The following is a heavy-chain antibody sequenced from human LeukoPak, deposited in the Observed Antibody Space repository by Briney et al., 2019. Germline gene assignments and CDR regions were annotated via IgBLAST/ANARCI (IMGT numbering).Heavy chain of an antibody. CDR2: IYNSGST. J-gene: IGHJ4*02. CDR3: ARGVVAAAGRTFDF. D-gene: IGHD6-13*01. CDR1: GGSFSGHY. Sequence: SETLSLTCAVYGGSFSGHYWSWIRQPPGKGLEWIGYIYNSGSTNYNPSLKSRVTISLDTSKNQFSLKLSSVTAADTAVYYCARGVVAAAGRTFDFWGQGTLVTVSS. V-gene: IGHV4-59*11.